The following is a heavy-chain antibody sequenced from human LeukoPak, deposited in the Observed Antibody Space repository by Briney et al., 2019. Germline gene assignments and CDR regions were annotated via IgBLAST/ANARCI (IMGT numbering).Heavy chain of an antibody. J-gene: IGHJ6*02. V-gene: IGHV1-2*02. CDR1: GYTFTGYH. CDR3: AVVATIPPNYYYGMDV. Sequence: GASVKVSCKASGYTFTGYHMHWVRQAPGQGLEWMGWINPNSGGTNYAQKFQGRVTMTRDTSISTAYMELSRLRSDDTAVYYCAVVATIPPNYYYGMDVWGQGTTVTVSS. CDR2: INPNSGGT. D-gene: IGHD5-12*01.